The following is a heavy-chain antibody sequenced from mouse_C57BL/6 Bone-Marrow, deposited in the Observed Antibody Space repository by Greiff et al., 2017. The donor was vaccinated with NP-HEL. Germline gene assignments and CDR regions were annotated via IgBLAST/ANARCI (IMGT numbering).Heavy chain of an antibody. Sequence: QVQLQQPGAELVKPGASVKLSCKASGYTFTSYWMQWVKQRPGQGLEWIGEIDPSDSYTNYNQKFKGKATLTVDTSSSTAYMQLSSLTSEDSAVYYCARGYYGPYWYFDVWGTGTTVTVSS. CDR2: IDPSDSYT. D-gene: IGHD2-1*01. J-gene: IGHJ1*03. V-gene: IGHV1-50*01. CDR1: GYTFTSYW. CDR3: ARGYYGPYWYFDV.